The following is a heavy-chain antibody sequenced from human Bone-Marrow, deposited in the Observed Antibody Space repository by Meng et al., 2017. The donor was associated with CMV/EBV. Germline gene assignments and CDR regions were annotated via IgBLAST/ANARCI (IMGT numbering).Heavy chain of an antibody. CDR3: ARGTPPGTMSAPEYYYYYGMDV. CDR1: GGTFSSYA. D-gene: IGHD3-22*01. CDR2: IIPIFGTA. Sequence: SVKVSCKASGGTFSSYAISWVRQAPGQGLEWMGGIIPIFGTANYAQKFQGRVTITTDESTSTAYMELSSLRSEDTAVYYCARGTPPGTMSAPEYYYYYGMDVWGQGTTVTVSS. V-gene: IGHV1-69*05. J-gene: IGHJ6*02.